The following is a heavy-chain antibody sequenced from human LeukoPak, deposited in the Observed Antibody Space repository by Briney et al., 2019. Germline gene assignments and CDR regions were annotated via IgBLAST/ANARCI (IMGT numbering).Heavy chain of an antibody. V-gene: IGHV3-23*01. CDR3: AKDREGGSYSNNYFDY. CDR1: GFTFSSYA. Sequence: GGPLRLSCAASGFTFSSYAMSWVRQAPGKGLEWVSAISGSGGSTYYADSVKGRFTISRDNSKNTLYLQMNSLRAEDTAVYYCAKDREGGSYSNNYFDYWGQGTLVTVSS. J-gene: IGHJ4*02. CDR2: ISGSGGST. D-gene: IGHD1-26*01.